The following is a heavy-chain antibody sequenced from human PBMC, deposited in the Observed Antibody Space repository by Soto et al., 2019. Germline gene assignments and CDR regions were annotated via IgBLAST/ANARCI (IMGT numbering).Heavy chain of an antibody. D-gene: IGHD6-6*01. J-gene: IGHJ4*02. V-gene: IGHV4-4*02. CDR1: GDSVRNIHW. CDR3: ARRPQLVPFDV. Sequence: QVLLQESGPRLVKPSGTLSLTCTVSGDSVRNIHWWSWVRQPPGKGLEWIGEIYHSGTTKYNPSLKSRVTISMDKSKNQFSLEVNSVTAADTAFYYCARRPQLVPFDVWGQGTLVTVSS. CDR2: IYHSGTT.